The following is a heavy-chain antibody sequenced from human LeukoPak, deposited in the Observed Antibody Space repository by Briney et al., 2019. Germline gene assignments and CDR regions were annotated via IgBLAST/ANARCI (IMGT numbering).Heavy chain of an antibody. D-gene: IGHD6-13*01. Sequence: GGSLRLSCAASGFTFSSYAMSWVRQAPGKGLEWVSAISGSGGSTCYADSVKGRFTISRDNAKNSLYLQMNSLRAEDTALYYCAKDRIAAAGLIDYWGQGTLVTVSS. CDR2: ISGSGGST. V-gene: IGHV3-23*01. J-gene: IGHJ4*02. CDR3: AKDRIAAAGLIDY. CDR1: GFTFSSYA.